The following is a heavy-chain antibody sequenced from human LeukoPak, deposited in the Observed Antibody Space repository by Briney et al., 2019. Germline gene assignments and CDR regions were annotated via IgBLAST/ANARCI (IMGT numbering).Heavy chain of an antibody. D-gene: IGHD5-18*01. V-gene: IGHV4-39*01. Sequence: PSETLSLTCTVSGGSIINSNYYWGWIRQPPGKGLEWIGNIFYSGNTYYNVSLKSRVSISVDTSKNQFSLKLSSVTAADTAVYYCARNGRIQLWLRFDPWGQGALVTVSS. CDR2: IFYSGNT. J-gene: IGHJ5*02. CDR1: GGSIINSNYY. CDR3: ARNGRIQLWLRFDP.